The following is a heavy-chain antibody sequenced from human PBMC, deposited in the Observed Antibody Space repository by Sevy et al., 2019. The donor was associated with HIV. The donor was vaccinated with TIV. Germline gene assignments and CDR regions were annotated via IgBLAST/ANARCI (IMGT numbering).Heavy chain of an antibody. D-gene: IGHD3-9*01. CDR3: ARGMRGNPPSGYVSRFDA. Sequence: SETLSLTCSVSGGSFSNYYWNWIRQPPGKGLQWLGYVYYGGSTNYNTSLKSRVTISADTSKNDFSLRLSSVTAADTAVCYCARGMRGNPPSGYVSRFDAWGQGTLVTVSS. J-gene: IGHJ5*02. V-gene: IGHV4-59*01. CDR2: VYYGGST. CDR1: GGSFSNYY.